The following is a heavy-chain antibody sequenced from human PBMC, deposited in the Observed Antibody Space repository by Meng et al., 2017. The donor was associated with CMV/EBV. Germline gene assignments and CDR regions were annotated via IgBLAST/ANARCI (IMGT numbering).Heavy chain of an antibody. CDR2: IYSGGST. D-gene: IGHD1-26*01. CDR1: GFTVSSNY. V-gene: IGHV3-53*01. CDR3: ARDWEFAPPDY. Sequence: GESLKISCAASGFTVSSNYMSWVRQAPGKGLEWVSVIYSGGSTYYADSVKGRFTISRDNAKNSLYLQMNSLRAEDTAVYYCARDWEFAPPDYWGQGTLVTVSS. J-gene: IGHJ4*02.